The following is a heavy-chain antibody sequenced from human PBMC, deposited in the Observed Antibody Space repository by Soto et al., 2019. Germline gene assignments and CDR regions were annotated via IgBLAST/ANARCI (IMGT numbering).Heavy chain of an antibody. J-gene: IGHJ4*02. CDR2: ISPIFGTT. D-gene: IGHD3-3*01. V-gene: IGHV1-69*14. Sequence: HVQLVQSGAEVKRPGSSVKVSCKTSGDIFSGYSLSWVRQAPGQGLEWMGGISPIFGTTDYAQRFHGRLPVTADKSTTTVYRALYSLKSEDTAVYYCARDLGSRYDPGAYWGQGTLVTVSS. CDR1: GDIFSGYS. CDR3: ARDLGSRYDPGAY.